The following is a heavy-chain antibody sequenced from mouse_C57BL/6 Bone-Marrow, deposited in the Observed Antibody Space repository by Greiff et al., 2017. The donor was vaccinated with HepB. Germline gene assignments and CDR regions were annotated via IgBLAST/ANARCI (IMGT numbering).Heavy chain of an antibody. V-gene: IGHV14-3*01. J-gene: IGHJ3*01. CDR1: GFNIKNTY. D-gene: IGHD1-1*01. CDR2: IDPANGNT. Sequence: VQLQQSVAELVRPGASVKLSCTASGFNIKNTYMHWVKQRPEQGLEWIGRIDPANGNTKYAPKFQGKATITADTSSNTAYLQLSSLTSEDTAIYYCAKIPFYYYGSSLFAYWGQGTLVTVSA. CDR3: AKIPFYYYGSSLFAY.